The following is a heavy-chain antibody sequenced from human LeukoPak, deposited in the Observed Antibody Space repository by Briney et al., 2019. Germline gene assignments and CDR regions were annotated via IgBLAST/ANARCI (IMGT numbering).Heavy chain of an antibody. CDR2: ISWNSGSI. J-gene: IGHJ4*02. V-gene: IGHV3-9*01. D-gene: IGHD1-26*01. CDR1: GFTFDDYA. CDR3: AKDSGSYYSVTDY. Sequence: GGSLRVSCAASGFTFDDYAMHWVRQAPGKGLEWVSGISWNSGSIGYADSVKGRFTISRDNAKNSLYLQMNSLRAEDTALYYCAKDSGSYYSVTDYWGQGTLVTVSS.